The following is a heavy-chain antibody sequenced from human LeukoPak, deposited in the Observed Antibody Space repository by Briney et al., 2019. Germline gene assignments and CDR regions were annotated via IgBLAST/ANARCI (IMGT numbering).Heavy chain of an antibody. CDR1: GFTFSSYG. D-gene: IGHD3-22*01. Sequence: GGSLRLSCAASGFTFSSYGMQWVRQAPGKGLEWVAVIWYDGSNKYYADSVKGRFTISRDNSKNTLYLQMNSLRAEGTAVYYCARSRTGGYLYFDYWGQGTLVTVSS. CDR2: IWYDGSNK. V-gene: IGHV3-33*01. CDR3: ARSRTGGYLYFDY. J-gene: IGHJ4*02.